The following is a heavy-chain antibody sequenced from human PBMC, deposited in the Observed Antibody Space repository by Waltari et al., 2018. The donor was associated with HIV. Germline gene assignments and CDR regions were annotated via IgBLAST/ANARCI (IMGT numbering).Heavy chain of an antibody. Sequence: EVQLVESGGGLVQAGGSLRLSCAASGFTFSSHWMHWVRQAPGKGLAWPARSNGGGQGTIHASSVRSRFTISSGNAEIMLMLHMNSVIPEDTGLYYCTREVVETTAPADYLVQGTLVTVSS. J-gene: IGHJ4*02. CDR3: TREVVETTAPADY. CDR1: GFTFSSHW. V-gene: IGHV3-74*01. D-gene: IGHD2-21*02. CDR2: SNGGGQGT.